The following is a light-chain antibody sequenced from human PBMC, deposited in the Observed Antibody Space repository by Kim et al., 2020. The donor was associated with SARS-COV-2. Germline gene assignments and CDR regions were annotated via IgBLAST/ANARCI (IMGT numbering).Light chain of an antibody. CDR1: QRLSST. V-gene: IGKV3-15*01. J-gene: IGKJ4*01. Sequence: VSPGERATLACRASQRLSSTLAWYQQKPGQAPRLLIYATSTRATDIPARFSGSGSGTFFTLTISSLQSDDFAFYYCQQYNNWPLTFGGGTKVEIK. CDR2: ATS. CDR3: QQYNNWPLT.